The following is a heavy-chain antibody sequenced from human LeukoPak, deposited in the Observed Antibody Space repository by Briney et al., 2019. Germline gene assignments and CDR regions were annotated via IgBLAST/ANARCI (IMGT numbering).Heavy chain of an antibody. CDR1: GFTFSSYE. CDR2: SSSSGSTI. Sequence: GGSLRLSCAASGFTFSSYEMNWVRQAPGKGLEWVSHSSSSGSTIYYAGSVKGRFTIARDNAKNTLYLQMNSLRREDTAVYYCAKEAPERGSYAFDMWGQGTMVTVSS. D-gene: IGHD3-16*01. V-gene: IGHV3-48*03. CDR3: AKEAPERGSYAFDM. J-gene: IGHJ3*02.